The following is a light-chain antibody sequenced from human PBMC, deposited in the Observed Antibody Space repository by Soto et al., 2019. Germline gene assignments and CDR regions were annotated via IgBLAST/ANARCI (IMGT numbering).Light chain of an antibody. V-gene: IGLV2-23*01. CDR2: EGS. CDR1: SSDVGSYNL. J-gene: IGLJ2*01. Sequence: QSALTQPASGSGSPGQSITICCTGTSSDVGSYNLVSWYQQHPGKAPKLMMYEGSKRPSGVSNRFSGSKSGNTASLTISGLPAEDEAASYCCSYAGSSTYVVFGGGTQLTVL. CDR3: CSYAGSSTYVV.